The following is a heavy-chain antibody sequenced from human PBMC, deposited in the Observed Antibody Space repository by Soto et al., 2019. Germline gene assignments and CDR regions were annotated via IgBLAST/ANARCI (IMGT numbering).Heavy chain of an antibody. CDR3: ARAPPAAAGAYYFDY. D-gene: IGHD6-13*01. J-gene: IGHJ4*02. V-gene: IGHV1-69*01. CDR2: IIPIFGTA. Sequence: QVQLVQSGAEVKKPGSSVKVSCKASGGTFSSYAISWVRQAPGQGLEWMGGIIPIFGTANYAQKFQGRVTITADESTSTADMELRSLRSEETAVYYCARAPPAAAGAYYFDYWGQGTLVTVSS. CDR1: GGTFSSYA.